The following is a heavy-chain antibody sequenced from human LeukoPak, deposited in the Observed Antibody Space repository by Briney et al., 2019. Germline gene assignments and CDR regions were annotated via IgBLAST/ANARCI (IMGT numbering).Heavy chain of an antibody. CDR2: IYYSGST. CDR1: GGSISSTSYS. CDR3: ARLNCGGDCYSYYYYYGMDV. J-gene: IGHJ6*02. D-gene: IGHD2-21*02. Sequence: PSETLSLTCTVSGGSISSTSYSWAWIRQPPGKGLEWIGTIYYSGSTYYSPSLKSRVFISVDTSKNQFSLKLSSVTAADTAVYYCARLNCGGDCYSYYYYYGMDVWGQGTTVTVSS. V-gene: IGHV4-39*01.